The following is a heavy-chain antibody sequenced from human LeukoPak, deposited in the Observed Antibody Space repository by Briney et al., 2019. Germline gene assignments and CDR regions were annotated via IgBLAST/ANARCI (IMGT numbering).Heavy chain of an antibody. CDR3: ARVDSSGYPRVYYFDY. V-gene: IGHV4-59*01. Sequence: PSETLSLTCTVSGGSISSYYWSWIRQPPGKGLEWIGYIYYSGSTNYNPSLKSRVTISVDTSKSQFSLKLSSVTAADTAVYYCARVDSSGYPRVYYFDYWGQGTLVTVSS. J-gene: IGHJ4*02. CDR2: IYYSGST. CDR1: GGSISSYY. D-gene: IGHD3-22*01.